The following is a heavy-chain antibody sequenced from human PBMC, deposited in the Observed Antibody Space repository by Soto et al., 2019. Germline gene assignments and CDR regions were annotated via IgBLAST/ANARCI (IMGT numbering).Heavy chain of an antibody. D-gene: IGHD1-26*01. CDR1: GGYISNYY. CDR2: IYYSGST. CDR3: ARDRVGVSSYWFDS. Sequence: SSQTLSHTCTVSGGYISNYYWSWIRQTKGKGLEWIGYIYYSGSTNYNPALKSRVTTSVDTSKNQFSLKLTSVTAADTAVYYCARDRVGVSSYWFDSWGRGTLVTVSS. V-gene: IGHV4-59*01. J-gene: IGHJ5*01.